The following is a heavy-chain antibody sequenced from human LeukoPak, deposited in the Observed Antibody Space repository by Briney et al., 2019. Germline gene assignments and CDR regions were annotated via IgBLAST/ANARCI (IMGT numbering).Heavy chain of an antibody. CDR1: GVSISSSNSY. V-gene: IGHV4-39*01. D-gene: IGHD3/OR15-3a*01. Sequence: SETLSLTCTVSGVSISSSNSYWGWLRQPPGKGLEWIGSIYYSGNIYYNAALKSQVSICLDTSKNEFSLRLTSVTGADTAVYYCDRQTPSGLFIPPGGQGTLVTVSS. CDR3: DRQTPSGLFIPP. CDR2: IYYSGNI. J-gene: IGHJ5*02.